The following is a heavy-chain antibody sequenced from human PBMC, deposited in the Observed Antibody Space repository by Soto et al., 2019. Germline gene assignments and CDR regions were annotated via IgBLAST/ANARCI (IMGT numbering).Heavy chain of an antibody. D-gene: IGHD5-18*01. V-gene: IGHV3-74*01. Sequence: LRLSCAASGFTFSSYWMHWVRQAPGKGLVWVSRINPDGSATNYADSVKGRFTISRDNAKNTLYLQMNSLRAEDTAVLYCGRGGSDSPMAPGYWGQGTLVTVSS. CDR1: GFTFSSYW. CDR2: INPDGSAT. J-gene: IGHJ4*02. CDR3: GRGGSDSPMAPGY.